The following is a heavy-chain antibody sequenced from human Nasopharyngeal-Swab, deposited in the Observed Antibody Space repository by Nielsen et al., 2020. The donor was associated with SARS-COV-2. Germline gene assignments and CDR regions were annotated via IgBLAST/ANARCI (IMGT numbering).Heavy chain of an antibody. Sequence: GESLKISCAASGFTFSSYGMHWVRQAPGKGLEWVAVISYDGSNKYYADSVKGRFTLSRDNSKNTVYLQMNNLRAEDTAVYYCARDYGAAAGYWGQGTLVTVSS. CDR3: ARDYGAAAGY. J-gene: IGHJ4*02. CDR2: ISYDGSNK. D-gene: IGHD6-13*01. V-gene: IGHV3-30*03. CDR1: GFTFSSYG.